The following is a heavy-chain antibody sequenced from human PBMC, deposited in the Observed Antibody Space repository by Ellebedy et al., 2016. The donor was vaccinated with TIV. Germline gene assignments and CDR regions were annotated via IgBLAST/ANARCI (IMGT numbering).Heavy chain of an antibody. D-gene: IGHD3-3*01. CDR3: ARQVYDFWNVLYYFDY. J-gene: IGHJ4*02. CDR1: GGSISNSSYY. CDR2: IYYSGST. V-gene: IGHV4-39*01. Sequence: MPSETLSLTCTVSGGSISNSSYYWGWIRQPPGKGLEWIGSIYYSGSTYYKPSLRSRATISEDTSKNQFSLKLSSVTAADTAVYYCARQVYDFWNVLYYFDYWGQGTLVTVSS.